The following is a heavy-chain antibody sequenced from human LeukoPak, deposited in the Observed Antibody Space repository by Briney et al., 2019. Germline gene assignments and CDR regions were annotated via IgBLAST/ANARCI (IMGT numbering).Heavy chain of an antibody. CDR2: ITRSSSHT. Sequence: GGSLRLSCVGSGFSFSSYSMHWVRQAPGKGLEWVSSITRSSSHTFQLDSVKGRFIISRDNAKDSLYLQMNSLRADDAAVYYCARAPVTSCRGAFCYPFDIWGQGTLVTVSS. CDR3: ARAPVTSCRGAFCYPFDI. CDR1: GFSFSSYS. D-gene: IGHD2-15*01. V-gene: IGHV3-21*04. J-gene: IGHJ4*02.